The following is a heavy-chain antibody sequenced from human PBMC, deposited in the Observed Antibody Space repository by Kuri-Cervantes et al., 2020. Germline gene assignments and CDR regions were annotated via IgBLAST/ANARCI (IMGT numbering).Heavy chain of an antibody. J-gene: IGHJ4*02. CDR1: GFTFSSYT. V-gene: IGHV3-21*01. CDR3: ARDETYYYDSSGHYQFDY. Sequence: GGSLRLSCAASGFTFSSYTMNWVRQAPGKGLEWVSSISPSSTYIYNADSVKGRFTISRDNAKNSLYLQMNSLRAEDTAVYYCARDETYYYDSSGHYQFDYWGQGTLVTVSS. D-gene: IGHD3-22*01. CDR2: ISPSSTYI.